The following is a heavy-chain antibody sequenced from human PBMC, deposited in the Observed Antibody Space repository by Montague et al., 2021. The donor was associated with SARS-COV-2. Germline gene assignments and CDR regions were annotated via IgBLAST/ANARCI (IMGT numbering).Heavy chain of an antibody. CDR1: GXSIGSSNYY. CDR2: IYDSGST. J-gene: IGHJ3*02. CDR3: ARRGRKLLPVATTIGGFDI. D-gene: IGHD5-12*01. Sequence: SETLSLTCTVSGXSIGSSNYYWDWIRQPPGKGLEWIGSIYDSGSTYYNPSLKSRVTISVDTSKNHFSLKLSSVTAADTAVYYCARRGRKLLPVATTIGGFDIWGQGTMVTVSS. V-gene: IGHV4-39*02.